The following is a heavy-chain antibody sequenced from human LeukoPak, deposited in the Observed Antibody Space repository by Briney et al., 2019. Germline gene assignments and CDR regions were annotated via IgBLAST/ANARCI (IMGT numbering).Heavy chain of an antibody. Sequence: GASVKVSCKASGYTFTSYGISWVRQAPGQGLEWMGWISAYNGNTNYAQKLQGRVTMTTDTSTSTAYMELRSLRSDDTAVYYCATTRGVTAMDYYYYGMDVWGQRTTVTVSS. CDR3: ATTRGVTAMDYYYYGMDV. D-gene: IGHD2-21*02. V-gene: IGHV1-18*01. J-gene: IGHJ6*02. CDR2: ISAYNGNT. CDR1: GYTFTSYG.